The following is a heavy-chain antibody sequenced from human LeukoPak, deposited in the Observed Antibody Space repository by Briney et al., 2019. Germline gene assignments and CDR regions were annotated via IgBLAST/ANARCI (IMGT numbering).Heavy chain of an antibody. CDR3: ARDRYGDITPADFDY. Sequence: SETLSLTCAVSGYSISSGYYWGWIRQPPGKGLEWIGSIYHSGSTYYNPSLKSRVTISVDTSKNQFSLKLSSVTAADTAVYYCARDRYGDITPADFDYWGQGTLVTVSS. V-gene: IGHV4-38-2*02. CDR1: GYSISSGYY. CDR2: IYHSGST. D-gene: IGHD4-17*01. J-gene: IGHJ4*02.